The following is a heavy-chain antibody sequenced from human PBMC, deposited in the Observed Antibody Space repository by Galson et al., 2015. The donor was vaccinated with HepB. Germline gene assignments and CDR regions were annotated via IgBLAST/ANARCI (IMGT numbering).Heavy chain of an antibody. CDR1: GFTFSSYS. Sequence: SLRLSCAASGFTFSSYSMNWVRQAPGKGLEWVSSISSSSSYIYYADSVKGRFTISRDNAKNSLYLQMNSLRAEDTAVYYCARDSNYGDRTTFDYWGQGTLVTVSS. V-gene: IGHV3-21*01. CDR2: ISSSSSYI. J-gene: IGHJ4*02. CDR3: ARDSNYGDRTTFDY. D-gene: IGHD4-17*01.